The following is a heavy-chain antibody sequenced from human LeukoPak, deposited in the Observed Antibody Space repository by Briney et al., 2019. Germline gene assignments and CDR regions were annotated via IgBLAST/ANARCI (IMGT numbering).Heavy chain of an antibody. CDR2: IIPIFGTA. D-gene: IGHD3-10*01. CDR3: ASSLGEVDWFDP. CDR1: GGTFSSYA. Sequence: SVKVSCKASGGTFSSYAISWVRQAPGQGLEWMGGIIPIFGTANYAQKFQGRVTITTDESTSTAYMELSSLRSEDTAVYYCASSLGEVDWFDPWGQGTLVSVSS. J-gene: IGHJ5*02. V-gene: IGHV1-69*05.